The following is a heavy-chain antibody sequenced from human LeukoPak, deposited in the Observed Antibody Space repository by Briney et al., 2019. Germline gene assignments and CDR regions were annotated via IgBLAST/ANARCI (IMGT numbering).Heavy chain of an antibody. Sequence: SETLSLTCTVSGYSISSTYYWGWIRQPPGKGLEWIGSIYQSGSTNYNPSLKSRVTISVDTSKNQFSLKLSSVTAADTAVYYCARETVEAFDIWGQGTMVTVSS. CDR2: IYQSGST. D-gene: IGHD4-17*01. J-gene: IGHJ3*02. CDR3: ARETVEAFDI. V-gene: IGHV4-38-2*02. CDR1: GYSISSTYY.